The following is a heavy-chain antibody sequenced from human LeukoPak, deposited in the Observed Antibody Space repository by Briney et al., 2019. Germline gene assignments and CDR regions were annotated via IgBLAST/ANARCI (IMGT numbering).Heavy chain of an antibody. J-gene: IGHJ4*02. V-gene: IGHV3-30-3*01. CDR1: GFTFSSYA. CDR3: ARAPTIRGATILDY. D-gene: IGHD5-12*01. Sequence: GGSLRLSCAASGFTFSSYAMHWVRQAPGKGLEWVAVISYDGSNKYYADSVKGRFTISRDNSKNTLYLQMNSLRAEDTAVYYCARAPTIRGATILDYWGQGTLVTVSS. CDR2: ISYDGSNK.